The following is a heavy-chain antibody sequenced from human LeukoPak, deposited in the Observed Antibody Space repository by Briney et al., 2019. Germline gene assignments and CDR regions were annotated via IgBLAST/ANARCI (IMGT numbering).Heavy chain of an antibody. CDR2: IPYDGSDK. Sequence: GGSLRLSCAASGFTFSAFGMHWVRQAPGKGLEWVTFIPYDGSDKYYADSVKGRFTISRDNSRNTVYLQMNSLRAEDTAVYYCAKDDRWLQFCCWGQGTLVTVSA. CDR3: AKDDRWLQFCC. CDR1: GFTFSAFG. D-gene: IGHD5-24*01. J-gene: IGHJ4*02. V-gene: IGHV3-30*02.